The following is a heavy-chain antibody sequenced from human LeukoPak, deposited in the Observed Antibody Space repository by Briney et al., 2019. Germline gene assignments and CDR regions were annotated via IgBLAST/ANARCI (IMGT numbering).Heavy chain of an antibody. CDR2: INPSGGST. CDR1: GYTFTSYY. D-gene: IGHD6-25*01. J-gene: IGHJ3*02. Sequence: APVKVSCKASGYTFTSYYMHWVRQAPGQGLEWMGIINPSGGSTSYAQKFQGRVTITRDTSTSTVYMELSSLRSEDTAVYYCAREFSEHDAFDIWGQGTMVTVSS. CDR3: AREFSEHDAFDI. V-gene: IGHV1-46*01.